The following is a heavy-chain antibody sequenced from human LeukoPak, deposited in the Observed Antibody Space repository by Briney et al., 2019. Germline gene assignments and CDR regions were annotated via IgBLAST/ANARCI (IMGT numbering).Heavy chain of an antibody. D-gene: IGHD2-2*01. J-gene: IGHJ6*03. CDR3: ATCTTCSSSCYYCHMDV. Sequence: PGGSLRLSCAASGFIFSTCSMNWVRQAPGKGLEWVSYISSNTGTTYYADSVKGRFTMSRDNAKKSLYLQMNSLRAEDTGIYYCATCTTCSSSCYYCHMDVWGKGTTVTVSS. V-gene: IGHV3-48*01. CDR2: ISSNTGTT. CDR1: GFIFSTCS.